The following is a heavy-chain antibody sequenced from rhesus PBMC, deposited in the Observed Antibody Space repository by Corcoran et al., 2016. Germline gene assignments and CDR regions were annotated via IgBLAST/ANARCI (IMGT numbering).Heavy chain of an antibody. V-gene: IGHV4S11*01. CDR2: IYGSGSST. J-gene: IGHJ5-2*02. Sequence: QVQLQESGPGVVKPLETLSLTCAVSGGSISSNYWRWIRQAPGKGLEWIGYIYGSGSSTNYNPSLKSRVTLSVDTSKNQLSLKLSSVTAADTAVYYCARHLDVWGRGVLVTVSS. CDR3: ARHLDV. CDR1: GGSISSNY.